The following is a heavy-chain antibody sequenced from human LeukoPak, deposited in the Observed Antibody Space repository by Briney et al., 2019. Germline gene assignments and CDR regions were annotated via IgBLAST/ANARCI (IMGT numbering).Heavy chain of an antibody. D-gene: IGHD3-10*02. V-gene: IGHV1-2*02. CDR1: GYTFTGYY. CDR2: INPNIGGT. Sequence: ASVNVSCKASGYTFTGYYMHWVRHAPGQGLGWSGWINPNIGGTNNAQKIPCRVTIATATSISTTYMVLRRLRSEDTAVQYGAISRFGDTPFDPWGQGTLVTVSS. J-gene: IGHJ5*02. CDR3: AISRFGDTPFDP.